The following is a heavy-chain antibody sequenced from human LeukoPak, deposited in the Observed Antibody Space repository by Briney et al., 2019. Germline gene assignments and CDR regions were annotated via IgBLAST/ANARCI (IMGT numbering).Heavy chain of an antibody. D-gene: IGHD4/OR15-4a*01. Sequence: GGSLRLSCAASGFTFSSYSMTWVRQAPGKGLEWVSYISSSSRTIYDADSVKGRFTISRDNAKNSLYLQMNSLRAEDTAVYYCARGGHFKYGGKKGPVSRPIDSWGQGTLVTVSS. CDR2: ISSSSRTI. J-gene: IGHJ4*02. CDR1: GFTFSSYS. CDR3: ARGGHFKYGGKKGPVSRPIDS. V-gene: IGHV3-48*01.